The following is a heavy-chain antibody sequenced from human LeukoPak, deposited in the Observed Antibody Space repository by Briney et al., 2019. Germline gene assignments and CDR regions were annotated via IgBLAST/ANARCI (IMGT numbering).Heavy chain of an antibody. J-gene: IGHJ4*02. CDR2: IYHSGST. CDR1: GGSISSGGYY. V-gene: IGHV4-30-2*01. D-gene: IGHD2-2*01. Sequence: SETLSLTCTVSGGSISSGGYYWSWIRQPPGKGLEWIGYIYHSGSTYYNPSLKSRVTISVDRSKNQFSLKLSSVTAADTAVYYCARGRSSTSRAGSFDYWGQGTLVTVSS. CDR3: ARGRSSTSRAGSFDY.